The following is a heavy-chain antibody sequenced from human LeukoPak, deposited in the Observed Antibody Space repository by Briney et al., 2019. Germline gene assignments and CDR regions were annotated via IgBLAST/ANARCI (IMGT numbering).Heavy chain of an antibody. Sequence: GASVKVSCKASGGTFSSYAISWVRQATGQGLEWMGWMNPNSGNTGYAQKFQGRVTMTRNTSISTAYMELSSLRSEDTAVYYCARVYYDFWSGYSRHFDYWGQGTLVTVSS. CDR3: ARVYYDFWSGYSRHFDY. V-gene: IGHV1-8*02. J-gene: IGHJ4*02. CDR1: GGTFSSYA. CDR2: MNPNSGNT. D-gene: IGHD3-3*01.